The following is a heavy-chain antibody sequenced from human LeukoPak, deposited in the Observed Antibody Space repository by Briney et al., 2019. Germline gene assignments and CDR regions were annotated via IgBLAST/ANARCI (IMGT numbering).Heavy chain of an antibody. CDR2: ITGYGGST. CDR1: VFTFDDYA. D-gene: IGHD3-22*01. CDR3: AKGYHYDSSGYYYLDY. Sequence: GGSLRLSCAASVFTFDDYAMLWAREAPGKGREGVSFITGYGGSTYYADSVKGRFTISRDNSKNSLYLQMNSLRTQDTALYYCAKGYHYDSSGYYYLDYWGQGTLVTVSS. V-gene: IGHV3-43*02. J-gene: IGHJ4*02.